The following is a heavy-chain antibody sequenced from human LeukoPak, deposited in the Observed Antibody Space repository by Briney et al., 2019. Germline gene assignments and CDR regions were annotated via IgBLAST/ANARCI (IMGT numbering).Heavy chain of an antibody. CDR1: GDSINSGNYY. V-gene: IGHV4-31*03. Sequence: PSETLSLTCSVSGDSINSGNYYWNWIRQHPGKGLECIGYIFYSGSTYYNPSLKSRVTISLDTSNNQFSLKLSSVTAADTAVYYCAREVAAVGTFDYWGQGTLVTVSS. CDR3: AREVAAVGTFDY. CDR2: IFYSGST. J-gene: IGHJ4*02. D-gene: IGHD6-13*01.